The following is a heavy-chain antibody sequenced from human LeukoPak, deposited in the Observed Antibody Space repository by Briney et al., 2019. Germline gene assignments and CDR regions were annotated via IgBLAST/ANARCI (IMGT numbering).Heavy chain of an antibody. D-gene: IGHD6-6*01. CDR2: ISAYNGNT. CDR1: GYTFTSYG. J-gene: IGHJ5*02. V-gene: IGHV1-18*01. CDR3: ARDCVDSIAARRRHPRDPPTPVNWFDP. Sequence: GASVKVSCKASGYTFTSYGISWVRQAPGQGLEWMGWISAYNGNTNYAQKLQGRVTMTTDTSTSTAYMELRSLRSDDTAVYYCARDCVDSIAARRRHPRDPPTPVNWFDPWGQGTLVTVSS.